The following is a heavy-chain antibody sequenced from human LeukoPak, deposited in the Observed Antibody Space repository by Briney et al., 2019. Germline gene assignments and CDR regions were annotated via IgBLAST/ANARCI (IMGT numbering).Heavy chain of an antibody. CDR2: INQDESEK. CDR1: GFTFDDYA. V-gene: IGHV3-7*03. D-gene: IGHD3-10*01. Sequence: GGSLRLSCAASGFTFDDYALHWVRQAPGKGLEWVANINQDESEKYYVDSVKGRFTISRDNAKNLLYLQMNSLRAEDTAVYYCARNLPERSRLITMIRGVRSWFDPWGQGTLVTVSS. CDR3: ARNLPERSRLITMIRGVRSWFDP. J-gene: IGHJ5*02.